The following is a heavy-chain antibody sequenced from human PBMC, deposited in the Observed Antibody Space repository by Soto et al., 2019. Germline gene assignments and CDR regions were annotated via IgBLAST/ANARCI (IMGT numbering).Heavy chain of an antibody. CDR3: ARLEGLATISYYFDF. CDR2: IYYRGNA. CDR1: DDSINSDKYY. D-gene: IGHD3-9*01. Sequence: QLQLQESGPGLVKPSETLSLTCSVSDDSINSDKYYWGWIRQPPGKGLEWIGSIYYRGNAYYNPSLQTRVTISLDKSRSQFSLKLNSVTAADSAVHFCARLEGLATISYYFDFWGPGALVTVS. J-gene: IGHJ4*02. V-gene: IGHV4-39*01.